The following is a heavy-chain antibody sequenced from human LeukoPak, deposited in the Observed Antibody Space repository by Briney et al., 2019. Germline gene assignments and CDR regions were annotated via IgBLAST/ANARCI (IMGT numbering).Heavy chain of an antibody. V-gene: IGHV4-59*01. D-gene: IGHD2/OR15-2a*01. CDR3: VRGFTLFAP. Sequence: PSETLSLTCIVSGGSISHYYWNWIRQPPGKGLEWIGYIYYSGTTNYNPSLKSRVTISVDTSKNQFSLKLSSVTTADTAVYYCVRGFTLFAPGGQGTLVTVSS. CDR2: IYYSGTT. J-gene: IGHJ5*02. CDR1: GGSISHYY.